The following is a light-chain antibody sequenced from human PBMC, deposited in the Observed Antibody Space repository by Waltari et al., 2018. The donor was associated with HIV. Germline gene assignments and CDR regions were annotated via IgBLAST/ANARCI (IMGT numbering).Light chain of an antibody. J-gene: IGLJ1*01. CDR3: CSFMRGRQAFYV. Sequence: QSALSQPASVSGSPGQSITISCTGTDGAIDSSFVSWYQPHPGAAPKLIIYEVYHRASGISDRLSASKSGKTASLTISGLRSEDEADYYCCSFMRGRQAFYVFGTGTKVTVL. CDR2: EVY. V-gene: IGLV2-14*01. CDR1: DGAIDSSF.